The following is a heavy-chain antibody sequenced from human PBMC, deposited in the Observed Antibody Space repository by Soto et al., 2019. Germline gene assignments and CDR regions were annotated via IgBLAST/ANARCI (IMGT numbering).Heavy chain of an antibody. Sequence: GEPLKISCKATGYSFTTSWIGWVRQKPGKGLEWMGVIFPGDSDTRYSPSFEGHVSISADKSITSAFLEWSSLKPSDTAIYYCAAGSDYGGAFLYWGQGSLVTVSS. CDR1: GYSFTTSW. CDR2: IFPGDSDT. CDR3: AAGSDYGGAFLY. J-gene: IGHJ4*02. V-gene: IGHV5-51*01. D-gene: IGHD6-25*01.